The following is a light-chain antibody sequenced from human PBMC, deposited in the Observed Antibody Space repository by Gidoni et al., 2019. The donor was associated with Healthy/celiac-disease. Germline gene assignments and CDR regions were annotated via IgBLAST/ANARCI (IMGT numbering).Light chain of an antibody. CDR3: YSYAGSYTWV. J-gene: IGLJ3*02. CDR1: RSDVGGYNY. Sequence: QSPLTQPRSVSASHGQSVTLSCPGTRSDVGGYNYGPWYQQHPAKAPKLMMYGCSNRPSVFPDRFSGSKSCNTASLTISGLQAEDESDYYCYSYAGSYTWVFGGGTKLTVL. CDR2: GCS. V-gene: IGLV2-11*01.